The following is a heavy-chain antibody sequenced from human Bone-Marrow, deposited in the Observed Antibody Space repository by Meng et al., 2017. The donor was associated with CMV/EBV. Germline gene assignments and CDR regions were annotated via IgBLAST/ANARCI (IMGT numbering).Heavy chain of an antibody. CDR1: GYSFSNYG. J-gene: IGHJ4*02. V-gene: IGHV1-18*01. Sequence: KVSGKASGYSFSNYGITWVRQAPGQGLEWMGWIGSYNGNTNYAQKFQDRVTMTTDASTSTAYMELRSLRSDDTALYYCARDAGWGSDYWGQGILVTVSS. D-gene: IGHD3-16*01. CDR3: ARDAGWGSDY. CDR2: IGSYNGNT.